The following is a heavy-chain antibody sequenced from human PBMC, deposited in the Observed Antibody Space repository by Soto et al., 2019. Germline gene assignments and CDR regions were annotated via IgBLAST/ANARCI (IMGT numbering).Heavy chain of an antibody. Sequence: PGVLLRVSWGASGFTFVDYGMSWVRQAPGKGLEWVSGINWNGGSTGYADSVKGRFTISRDNAKNSLYLQMNSLRAEDTALYYCARLYSSGWYGPGRYWGQGTLVTVSS. CDR3: ARLYSSGWYGPGRY. J-gene: IGHJ4*02. V-gene: IGHV3-20*04. CDR1: GFTFVDYG. D-gene: IGHD6-19*01. CDR2: INWNGGST.